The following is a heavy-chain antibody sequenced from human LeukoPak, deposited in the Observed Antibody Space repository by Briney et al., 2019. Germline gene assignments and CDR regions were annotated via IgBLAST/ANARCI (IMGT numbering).Heavy chain of an antibody. D-gene: IGHD6-19*01. Sequence: PGGSLRLSCAASGFTFSNYWMNWVRQAPGKGLEWVASIGQDGSENYYVDSVKGRFTISSDNAKNSLYLQMNSLRVEDTAVYYCARGGGWYFDYWGQGALITASS. CDR1: GFTFSNYW. CDR2: IGQDGSEN. V-gene: IGHV3-7*01. J-gene: IGHJ4*02. CDR3: ARGGGWYFDY.